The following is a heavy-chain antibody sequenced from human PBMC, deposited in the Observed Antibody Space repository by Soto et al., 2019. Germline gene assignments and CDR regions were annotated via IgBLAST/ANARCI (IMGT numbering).Heavy chain of an antibody. J-gene: IGHJ4*02. CDR3: ARDYGHDCSGGNCYFYL. CDR2: IIPLFGTA. D-gene: IGHD2-15*01. Sequence: QVQLVQSGAEVKKPGSSVKVSCKASGGTFSTYAINWVRQAPGHGLEWMGGIIPLFGTAKYAQKFQDRVTITADESTSTAHMELRSLRSEDTAVYYCARDYGHDCSGGNCYFYLWGQGTLVSVSS. CDR1: GGTFSTYA. V-gene: IGHV1-69*01.